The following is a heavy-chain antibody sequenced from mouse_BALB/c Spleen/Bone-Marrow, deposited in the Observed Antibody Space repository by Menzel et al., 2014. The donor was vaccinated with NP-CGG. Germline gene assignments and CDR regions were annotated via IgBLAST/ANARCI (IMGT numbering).Heavy chain of an antibody. CDR1: GFDFSRYW. CDR2: INPDSSTI. V-gene: IGHV4-1*02. Sequence: EVQRVESGGGLVQPGGSLKLSCVASGFDFSRYWMSWVRQAPGKGLEWIGEINPDSSTINYTPSLKDKFIISRDNAKNTLYLQMSKVRSEDTALYYCARLGYYGAMAYWGQGTSVTVSS. D-gene: IGHD1-1*01. CDR3: ARLGYYGAMAY. J-gene: IGHJ4*01.